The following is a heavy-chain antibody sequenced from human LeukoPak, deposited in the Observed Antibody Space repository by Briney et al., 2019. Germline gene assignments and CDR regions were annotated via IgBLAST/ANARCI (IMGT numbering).Heavy chain of an antibody. CDR3: ASSVRKDYGDYRYYFDY. J-gene: IGHJ4*02. V-gene: IGHV4-4*07. CDR1: GGSISSYY. Sequence: PSETLSLTCTVSGGSISSYYWSWVRQPAGKGLEWIGRIYTSGSTYYNPSLKSRVTISVDRSKNQFSLKLSSVTAADTAVYYCASSVRKDYGDYRYYFDYWGQGTLVTVSS. D-gene: IGHD4-17*01. CDR2: IYTSGST.